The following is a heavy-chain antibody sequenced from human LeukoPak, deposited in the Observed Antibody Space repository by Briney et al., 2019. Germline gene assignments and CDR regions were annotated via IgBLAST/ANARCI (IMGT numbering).Heavy chain of an antibody. J-gene: IGHJ4*02. Sequence: ASVKVSCKPSGYSFTRNGVSWVRQAPGQGLEWMAWISANSGNTNYAQNFQDRVTLTTDTSTSTAYMELRSLRSDDTAVYYCARDVNYAFDYWGQGTLVTVSS. D-gene: IGHD3-16*01. CDR3: ARDVNYAFDY. CDR2: ISANSGNT. CDR1: GYSFTRNG. V-gene: IGHV1-18*01.